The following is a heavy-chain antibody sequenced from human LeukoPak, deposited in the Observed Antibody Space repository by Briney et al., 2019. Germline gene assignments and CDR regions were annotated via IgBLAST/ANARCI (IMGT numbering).Heavy chain of an antibody. D-gene: IGHD6-13*01. CDR1: IGSIGSSKW. CDR2: IYLYGTT. V-gene: IGHV4-4*02. CDR3: ARGAVRSSSRGINWFDP. Sequence: PSETLSLTCSVSIGSIGSSKWWSWVRQSPVKGLEWIGEIYLYGTTNYNPSFTSRVTMSVDRSRNQFSLKLSSVTAADTAVYYCARGAVRSSSRGINWFDPWGQGTLVTVSS. J-gene: IGHJ5*02.